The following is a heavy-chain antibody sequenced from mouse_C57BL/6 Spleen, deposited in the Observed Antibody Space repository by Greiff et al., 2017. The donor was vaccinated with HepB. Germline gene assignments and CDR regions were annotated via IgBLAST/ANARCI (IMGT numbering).Heavy chain of an antibody. J-gene: IGHJ4*01. CDR1: GYSITSGYY. V-gene: IGHV3-6*01. CDR2: ISYDGSN. D-gene: IGHD2-3*01. CDR3: AREMVNYAMDY. Sequence: EVKLMESGPGLVKPSQSLSLTCSVTGYSITSGYYWNWIRQFPGNKLEWMGYISYDGSNNYNPSLKNRISITRDTSKNQFFLKLNSVTTEDTATYYCAREMVNYAMDYWGQGTSVTVSS.